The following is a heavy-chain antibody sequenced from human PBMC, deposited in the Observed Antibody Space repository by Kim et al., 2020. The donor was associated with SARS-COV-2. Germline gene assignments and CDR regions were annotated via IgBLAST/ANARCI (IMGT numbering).Heavy chain of an antibody. Sequence: ASVKVSCKASGYTFTGYYMHWVRQAPGQGLEWMGWINPNSGGTNYAQKFQGRVTMTRDTSISTAYMELSRLRSDDTAVYYCARLFSVVVPAAIHTSFDYWGQGTLVTVSS. J-gene: IGHJ4*02. CDR3: ARLFSVVVPAAIHTSFDY. CDR1: GYTFTGYY. CDR2: INPNSGGT. D-gene: IGHD2-2*02. V-gene: IGHV1-2*02.